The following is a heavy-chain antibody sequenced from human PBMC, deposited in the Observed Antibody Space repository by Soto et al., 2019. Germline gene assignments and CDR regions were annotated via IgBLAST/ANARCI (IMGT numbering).Heavy chain of an antibody. CDR1: GGSISSSSYF. CDR3: ARHPSDFWFDP. D-gene: IGHD2-21*02. Sequence: QLQLQESGPGLVKPSETLSLTCTVSGGSISSSSYFWGWIRQPPGKGLEWIGSIYYSGSTYYNPSLRRTVTVSVDTSKNQFSLKLSSVTAADTAVYYCARHPSDFWFDPWGQGTLVTVSS. J-gene: IGHJ5*02. CDR2: IYYSGST. V-gene: IGHV4-39*01.